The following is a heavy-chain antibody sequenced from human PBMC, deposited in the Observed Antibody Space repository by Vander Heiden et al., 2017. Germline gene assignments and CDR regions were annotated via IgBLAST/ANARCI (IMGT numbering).Heavy chain of an antibody. CDR2: ISGSGGST. CDR3: AKDTQMGLFDP. V-gene: IGHV3-23*01. Sequence: EVQLLASGGGLVQPGGSLRLSCAASGFTFSSYAMSWVRQAPGKGLEWVAAISGSGGSTYYPDSVKGRFTISRDNSKNTLYLQMKSLRAEDTAVYFCAKDTQMGLFDPWGQGTLVTVSS. J-gene: IGHJ5*02. CDR1: GFTFSSYA. D-gene: IGHD1-26*01.